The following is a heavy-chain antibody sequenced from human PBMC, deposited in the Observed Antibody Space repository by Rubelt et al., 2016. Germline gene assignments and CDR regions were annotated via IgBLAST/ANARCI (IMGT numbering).Heavy chain of an antibody. V-gene: IGHV1-3*01. CDR1: GYTFTSYA. D-gene: IGHD6-19*01. CDR2: IKAGHGNR. CDR3: AREGLAVAHDY. Sequence: QVQLVQSGAEVKKPGASVKVSCKASGYTFTSYAMHWVRQAPGQRREWMGWIKAGHGNRKCSQKFQGRVTITRDTSASTAYMELSSLRSEDTAVYYCAREGLAVAHDYWGQGTLVTVSS. J-gene: IGHJ4*02.